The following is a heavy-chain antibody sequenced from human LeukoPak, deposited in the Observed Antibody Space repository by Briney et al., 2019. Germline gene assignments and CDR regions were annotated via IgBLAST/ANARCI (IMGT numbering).Heavy chain of an antibody. V-gene: IGHV3-30*04. CDR3: ARGYYGSGSWFDY. CDR2: ISYDGSNK. J-gene: IGHJ4*02. CDR1: GFTFSSYA. D-gene: IGHD3-10*01. Sequence: GGSLRLSCAASGFTFSSYAMHWVRQAPGKGLEWVAVISYDGSNKYYADSVKGRFTISRDNSKNTLYLLMNSLRAEDTAVYYCARGYYGSGSWFDYWGQGTLVTVSS.